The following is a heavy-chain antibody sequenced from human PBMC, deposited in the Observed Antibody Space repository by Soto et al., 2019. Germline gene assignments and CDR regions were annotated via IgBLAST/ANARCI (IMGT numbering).Heavy chain of an antibody. CDR3: ASGAAAGTRYYYGMDV. CDR2: IWYDGSNK. V-gene: IGHV3-33*01. D-gene: IGHD6-13*01. J-gene: IGHJ6*02. Sequence: QVQLVESGGGVVQPGRSLRLSCAASGFTFSRYGMHWVRQAPGKGLEWVAVIWYDGSNKYYADSVKGRFTISRDNSKNTLYLQMNSLRAEDTAVYYCASGAAAGTRYYYGMDVWGQGTTVTVSS. CDR1: GFTFSRYG.